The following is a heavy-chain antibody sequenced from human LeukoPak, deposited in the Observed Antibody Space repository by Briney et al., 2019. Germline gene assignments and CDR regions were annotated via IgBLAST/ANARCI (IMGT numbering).Heavy chain of an antibody. CDR3: ARPGSKEPYYYYGMDV. J-gene: IGHJ6*02. Sequence: GESLKISCKGSGYSFTSYWIGWVRQMPGKGLEWMGIIYPGDSDTRYSPSFQGQVTISADKSISTAYLQWSSLKASDTAMYYCARPGSKEPYYYYGMDVWGQGTTVTVSS. V-gene: IGHV5-51*01. CDR1: GYSFTSYW. D-gene: IGHD2-2*01. CDR2: IYPGDSDT.